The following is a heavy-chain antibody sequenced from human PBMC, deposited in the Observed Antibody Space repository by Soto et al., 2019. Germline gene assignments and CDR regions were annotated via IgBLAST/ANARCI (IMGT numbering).Heavy chain of an antibody. CDR3: VRDMSTAVCPVDV. J-gene: IGHJ6*02. Sequence: PGGSLRLSCAASGFTFNSFSMHWVRQAPGKGLVWVSRINSDGTITTHADSVKGRFTISRDNAKNTLYLQMNSLRAEDTAVYYCVRDMSTAVCPVDVWGQGTMATVYS. V-gene: IGHV3-74*01. CDR1: GFTFNSFS. CDR2: INSDGTIT. D-gene: IGHD3-16*01.